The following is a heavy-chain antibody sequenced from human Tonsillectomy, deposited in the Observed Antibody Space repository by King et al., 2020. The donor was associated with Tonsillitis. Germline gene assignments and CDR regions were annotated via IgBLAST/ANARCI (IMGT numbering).Heavy chain of an antibody. CDR1: GYTFTSYD. CDR3: ASVLRYFDPDFDY. CDR2: MNPNSGNT. J-gene: IGHJ4*02. Sequence: VQLVESGAEVKKPGASVKVSCKASGYTFTSYDINWVRQATGQGLEWMGWMNPNSGNTGYAQKFQGRVTMTRNTSISTAYMELSSLRSEDTAVYYCASVLRYFDPDFDYWGQGTLVTVSS. D-gene: IGHD3-9*01. V-gene: IGHV1-8*02.